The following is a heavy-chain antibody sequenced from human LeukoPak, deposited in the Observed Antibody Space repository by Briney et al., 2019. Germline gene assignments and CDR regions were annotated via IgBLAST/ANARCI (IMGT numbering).Heavy chain of an antibody. CDR1: GGTFSSYA. D-gene: IGHD2-2*02. V-gene: IGHV1-69*01. J-gene: IGHJ6*02. CDR2: IIPIFGTA. Sequence: GSSVKVSCKASGGTFSSYAISWVRQAPGQGLEWMGGIIPIFGTANYAQKFQGRVTITADESTNTAYMELSSLRSEDTAVYYCARDSVVPAAISDYYYYGTDVWGQGTTVTVSS. CDR3: ARDSVVPAAISDYYYYGTDV.